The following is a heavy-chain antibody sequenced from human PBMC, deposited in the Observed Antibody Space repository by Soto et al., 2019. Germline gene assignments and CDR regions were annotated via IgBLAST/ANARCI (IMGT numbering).Heavy chain of an antibody. D-gene: IGHD2-2*01. CDR1: GYTFINYG. CDR2: ISGYNGNT. CDR3: ARDEVPAANWLDP. Sequence: ASVKVSCKASGYTFINYGVTWVRQAPGQGLEWMGWISGYNGNTNYAQKFQGRVTMTTDTSTSTAYMELRSLKSDDTAVYYCARDEVPAANWLDPWGQGSLVTVSS. J-gene: IGHJ5*02. V-gene: IGHV1-18*01.